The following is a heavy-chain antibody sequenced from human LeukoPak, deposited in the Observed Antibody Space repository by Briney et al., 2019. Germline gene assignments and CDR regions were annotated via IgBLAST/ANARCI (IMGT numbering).Heavy chain of an antibody. J-gene: IGHJ4*02. Sequence: GASVKVSCMASGYTFTDYHMHWVRQAPGQGLEWLGWINPKKGDTGYLDKFEGRITMTRDTSISAIYMELSSLTSDDTAVYYCARDTGPAFGGAFDLWGLGTLVTVSS. CDR2: INPKKGDT. CDR3: ARDTGPAFGGAFDL. V-gene: IGHV1-2*02. D-gene: IGHD3-3*01. CDR1: GYTFTDYH.